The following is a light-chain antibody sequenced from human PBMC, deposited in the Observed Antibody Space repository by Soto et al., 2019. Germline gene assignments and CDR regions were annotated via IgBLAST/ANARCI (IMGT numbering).Light chain of an antibody. J-gene: IGKJ4*01. CDR2: AAS. Sequence: DIQMTQSPSSLSASVGDRVPITCRASQSISSYLNWYQQKPGKAPKLLIYAASSLQSGVPSRFSGSGSGTGFTLTISSLQPEDFATYYCQQSYSTPLTFGGGTKVDIK. CDR3: QQSYSTPLT. CDR1: QSISSY. V-gene: IGKV1-39*01.